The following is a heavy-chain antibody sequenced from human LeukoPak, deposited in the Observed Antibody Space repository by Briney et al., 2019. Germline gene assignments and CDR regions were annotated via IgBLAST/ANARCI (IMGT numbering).Heavy chain of an antibody. CDR2: INHSGST. V-gene: IGHV4-34*01. J-gene: IGHJ4*02. Sequence: SETLSLTCAVYGESFSGYYWSWIRQPPGKGLEWIGEINHSGSTNYNPSLKSRVTISVDTSKNQFSLKLSSVTAEDTAVYYCARSDSSGYYRYYFDYWGQGTLVTVSS. D-gene: IGHD3-22*01. CDR3: ARSDSSGYYRYYFDY. CDR1: GESFSGYY.